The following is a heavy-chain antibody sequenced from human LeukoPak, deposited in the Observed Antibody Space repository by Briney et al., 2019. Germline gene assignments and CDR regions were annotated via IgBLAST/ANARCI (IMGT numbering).Heavy chain of an antibody. Sequence: LSLTCTVSGGSISSSSYYWGWIRQPPGKGLEWLSSISTSGSTMYYADSVKGRFTISRDNAKNSLYLQMNSLRAEDTAVYYCAREPTTVTTDASFDYWGQGTLVTVSS. D-gene: IGHD4-17*01. CDR3: AREPTTVTTDASFDY. CDR2: ISTSGSTM. J-gene: IGHJ4*02. CDR1: GGSISSSSYY. V-gene: IGHV3-11*04.